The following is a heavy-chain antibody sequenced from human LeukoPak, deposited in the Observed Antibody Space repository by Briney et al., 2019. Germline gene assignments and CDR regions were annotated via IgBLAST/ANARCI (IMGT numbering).Heavy chain of an antibody. V-gene: IGHV1-2*02. Sequence: ASVKVSCKASGYTFTGYYMHWVRQAPGQGLEWMGWINPNSGGTNYAQKFQGRVTMTRDTSISTAYMELSSLRSEDTAVYYCARVTGGDYDGSGEYYFDYWGQGTLVTVSS. CDR3: ARVTGGDYDGSGEYYFDY. D-gene: IGHD4-17*01. CDR1: GYTFTGYY. CDR2: INPNSGGT. J-gene: IGHJ4*02.